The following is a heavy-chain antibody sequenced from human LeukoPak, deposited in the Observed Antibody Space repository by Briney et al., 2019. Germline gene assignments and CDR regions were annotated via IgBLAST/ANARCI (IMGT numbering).Heavy chain of an antibody. CDR2: IYYSGST. D-gene: IGHD6-19*01. CDR3: AIGWGFIAVTQGAFDI. Sequence: PSETLSLTCTVSGGSISSSSYYWSWIRQPPGKELEWIGYIYYSGSTNYNPSLKSRVTISVDTSKNQFSLKLSSVTAADTAVYYCAIGWGFIAVTQGAFDIWGQGTMVTVSS. V-gene: IGHV4-61*01. CDR1: GGSISSSSYY. J-gene: IGHJ3*02.